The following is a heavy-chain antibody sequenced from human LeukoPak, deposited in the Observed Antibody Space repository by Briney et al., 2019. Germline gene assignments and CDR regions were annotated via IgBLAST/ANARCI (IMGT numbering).Heavy chain of an antibody. CDR3: ARDAYSSSWYGVNWFDP. D-gene: IGHD6-13*01. J-gene: IGHJ5*02. CDR1: GFTFSDYY. V-gene: IGHV3-7*01. Sequence: GGSLRLSCAASGFTFSDYYMSWVRQAPGKGLEWVAIIKQDGSEKYYVDSVKGRFTISRDNVKNSLYLQMNSLRAEDTAVYYCARDAYSSSWYGVNWFDPWGQGSLVTVSS. CDR2: IKQDGSEK.